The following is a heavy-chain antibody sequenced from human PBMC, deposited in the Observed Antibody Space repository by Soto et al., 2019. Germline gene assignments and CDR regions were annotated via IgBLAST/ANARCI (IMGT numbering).Heavy chain of an antibody. J-gene: IGHJ4*02. CDR1: GFTFSSYA. CDR2: ISGSGGST. Sequence: GGSLRLSCAASGFTFSSYAMSWVRQAPGKGLEWVSAISGSGGSTYYADSVKGRFTISRDNSKNTLYLQMNSLRAEDTAVYYCAKDRGIVVVPAALTYYFDYWGQGTLVTVSS. V-gene: IGHV3-23*01. D-gene: IGHD2-2*01. CDR3: AKDRGIVVVPAALTYYFDY.